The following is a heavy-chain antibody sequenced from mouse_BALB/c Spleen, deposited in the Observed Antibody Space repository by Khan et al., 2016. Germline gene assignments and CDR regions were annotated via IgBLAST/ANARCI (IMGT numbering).Heavy chain of an antibody. CDR2: INPGSGGT. V-gene: IGHV1-54*01. Sequence: QVQLQQSGAELVRPGTSVKVSCKASGYAFTNFLIQWVKQRPGQGLEWVGVINPGSGGTNYNEKFKDKATLTADKSSSPAYLQLSSLTSDDSAVYFCASYGTFDYGGQGTTLTVSS. D-gene: IGHD2-1*01. J-gene: IGHJ2*01. CDR3: ASYGTFDY. CDR1: GYAFTNFL.